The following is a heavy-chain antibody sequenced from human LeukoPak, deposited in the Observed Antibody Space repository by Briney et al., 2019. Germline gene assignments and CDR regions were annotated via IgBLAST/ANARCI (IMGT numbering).Heavy chain of an antibody. CDR2: MNNRGTS. D-gene: IGHD3-10*01. V-gene: IGHV4-31*03. J-gene: IGHJ4*02. CDR1: GGSTSSGDYY. CDR3: TRIPTHYYGSGSYYGYFDS. Sequence: SETLSLTCTVSGGSTSSGDYYWNWIRQHPGKGLEWIGYMNNRGTSNYNPSLRSRVTISVDMSNNQFSLRLSSVTAADTAVYYCTRIPTHYYGSGSYYGYFDSWGQGTLVTVSS.